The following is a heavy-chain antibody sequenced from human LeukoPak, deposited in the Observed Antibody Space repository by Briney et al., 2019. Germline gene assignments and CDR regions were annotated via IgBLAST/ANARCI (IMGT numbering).Heavy chain of an antibody. Sequence: PGGSLRLSCAASGFTFSSYGMHWVRQAPGKGLEWVAVISYDGSNKYYADSVKGRFTISRDNPKNTLYLQMNSLRAEDTAVYYCAKGDFDPWGQGTLVTVSS. CDR3: AKGDFDP. CDR1: GFTFSSYG. V-gene: IGHV3-30*18. J-gene: IGHJ5*02. CDR2: ISYDGSNK.